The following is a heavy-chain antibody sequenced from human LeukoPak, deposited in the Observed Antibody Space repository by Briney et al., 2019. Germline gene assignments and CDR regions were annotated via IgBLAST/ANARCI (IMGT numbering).Heavy chain of an antibody. CDR1: GFAFSSYW. D-gene: IGHD1-26*01. V-gene: IGHV3-7*01. CDR3: ARGPTDFDASDI. CDR2: IKPDGSGK. Sequence: GGSLRLSCAASGFAFSSYWMTWVRQAPGKGLEWVANIKPDGSGKNYVDSVKGRFIISRDNVKNSLYLQMNSLRVEDTAVYHCARGPTDFDASDIWGHGTLVTVSS. J-gene: IGHJ3*02.